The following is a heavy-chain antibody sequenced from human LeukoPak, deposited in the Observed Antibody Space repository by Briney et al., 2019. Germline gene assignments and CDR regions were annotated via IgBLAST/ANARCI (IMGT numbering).Heavy chain of an antibody. CDR2: ISSSGCTI. V-gene: IGHV3-48*01. CDR3: ARRGYSSGGDY. Sequence: GGSLRLSCAASGFSFSTYSRHWVRLAPGKGLEWVSYISSSGCTIYYADSVKGRFTISRDNAKNSLYLQMNSLRAEDTAMYYCARRGYSSGGDYWGQGTLVTVSS. CDR1: GFSFSTYS. J-gene: IGHJ4*02. D-gene: IGHD6-19*01.